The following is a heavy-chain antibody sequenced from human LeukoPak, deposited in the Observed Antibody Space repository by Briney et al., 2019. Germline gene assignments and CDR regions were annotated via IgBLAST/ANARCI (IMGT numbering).Heavy chain of an antibody. D-gene: IGHD6-6*01. CDR1: GFTFSSYA. Sequence: GGSLRLSCAASGFTFSSYAMHWVRQAPGKGLEWVAVISYDGSNKYYADSVKGRFTISRDNSKNTLYLQMNSLGAEDTAVYYCARGRYSSSKGNWFDPWGQGTLVTVSS. CDR3: ARGRYSSSKGNWFDP. J-gene: IGHJ5*02. V-gene: IGHV3-30*01. CDR2: ISYDGSNK.